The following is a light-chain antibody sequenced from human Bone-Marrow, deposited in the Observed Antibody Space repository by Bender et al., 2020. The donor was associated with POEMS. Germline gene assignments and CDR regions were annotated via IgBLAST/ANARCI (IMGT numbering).Light chain of an antibody. V-gene: IGLV1-44*01. CDR1: NSNIGTNA. J-gene: IGLJ3*02. Sequence: QSVLTQPPSASGTPGQRVTISCSGSNSNIGTNAVNWYQQFPGTAPTLLIYSDNQRPSGVPDRFHAFKSGTSASLGISGLQSEDEADYYCAAWDAGLSGGVFGGGTKLTVL. CDR2: SDN. CDR3: AAWDAGLSGGV.